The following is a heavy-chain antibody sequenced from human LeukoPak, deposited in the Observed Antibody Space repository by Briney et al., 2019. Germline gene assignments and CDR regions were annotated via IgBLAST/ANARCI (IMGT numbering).Heavy chain of an antibody. D-gene: IGHD3-22*01. CDR3: ARDVLWYYYDSSGYTFFDY. Sequence: SQTLSLTCAISGDSVSSNCAAWNWIRQSPSRGLEWLGRTYYRSKWYNDYAVSVKSRITINPDTSKNQFSLQLNSVTPEDTAVYYCARDVLWYYYDSSGYTFFDYWGQGTLVTVSS. J-gene: IGHJ4*02. CDR1: GDSVSSNCAA. V-gene: IGHV6-1*01. CDR2: TYYRSKWYN.